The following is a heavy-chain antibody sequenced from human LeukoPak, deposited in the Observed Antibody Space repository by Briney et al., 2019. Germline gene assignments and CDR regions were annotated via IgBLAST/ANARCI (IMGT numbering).Heavy chain of an antibody. J-gene: IGHJ4*02. V-gene: IGHV4-39*01. D-gene: IGHD6-13*01. CDR3: ARLFSAAAGNRGH. CDR1: GDSISSSNCY. Sequence: SETLSLTCIVSGDSISSSNCYWGWIRQPPGKGLEWIGNIYYSGSTYLNPSLKSRVTLSADTSKNQFSLKLSSVTAADTAVYYCARLFSAAAGNRGHWGQGTLVTVSS. CDR2: IYYSGST.